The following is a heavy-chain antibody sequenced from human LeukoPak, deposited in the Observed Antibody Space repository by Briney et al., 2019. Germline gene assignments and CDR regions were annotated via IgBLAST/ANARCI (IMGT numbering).Heavy chain of an antibody. CDR1: GFTFSSYA. J-gene: IGHJ6*02. V-gene: IGHV3-30-3*01. CDR3: AGCSRDYYGMDV. D-gene: IGHD2-2*01. CDR2: ISYDGSNK. Sequence: GGSLRLSCAASGFTFSSYAMHWVRQAPGKGLEWVAVISYDGSNKYYADSVKGRFTISRDNSKNTLYLQMNSLRAEDTAVYYCAGCSRDYYGMDVWGQGTTVTVSS.